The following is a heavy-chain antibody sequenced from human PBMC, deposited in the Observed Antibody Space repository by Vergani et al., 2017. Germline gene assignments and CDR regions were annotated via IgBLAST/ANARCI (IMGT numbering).Heavy chain of an antibody. CDR3: ARHTTYTDS. Sequence: EVELVQSGPEMRKPGESLKISCKGSEYSFGNYWIGWVRQMPGKGLEWMGILYPADSDTRYSPSFQGQVTISADKSLSTAFLQWDSLKASDTALYYCARHTTYTDSWGQGTLVTVAS. D-gene: IGHD1-1*01. J-gene: IGHJ4*02. CDR1: EYSFGNYW. CDR2: LYPADSDT. V-gene: IGHV5-51*01.